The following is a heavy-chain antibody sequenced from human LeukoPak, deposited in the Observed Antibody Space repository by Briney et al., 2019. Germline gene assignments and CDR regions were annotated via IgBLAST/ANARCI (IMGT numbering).Heavy chain of an antibody. CDR1: GFTFDDYT. Sequence: GGSLRLSCAASGFTFDDYTMHWVRHAPGKGLEWVSAISCNSSSICYADSVKGRFTISRDNAKNSLYLQMHSLRAEDTALYYCAKDKEYSSSANCYYWGQGTLFTASS. J-gene: IGHJ4*02. V-gene: IGHV3-9*01. D-gene: IGHD6-6*01. CDR2: ISCNSSSI. CDR3: AKDKEYSSSANCYY.